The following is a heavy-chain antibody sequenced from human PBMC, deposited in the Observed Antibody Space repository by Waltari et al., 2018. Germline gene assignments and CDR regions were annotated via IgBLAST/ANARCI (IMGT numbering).Heavy chain of an antibody. CDR3: ARALRYHDAFDI. J-gene: IGHJ3*02. CDR1: GYTFTSYD. V-gene: IGHV1-8*03. Sequence: QVQLVQSGAGVKKPGASVKVSCKASGYTFTSYDINWVRQATGQGLEWSGWMNPNRGNTGYAHKFQGRVTITRNTSISTAYMELSSLRSEDTAVYYCARALRYHDAFDIWGQGTMVTVSS. CDR2: MNPNRGNT. D-gene: IGHD3-9*01.